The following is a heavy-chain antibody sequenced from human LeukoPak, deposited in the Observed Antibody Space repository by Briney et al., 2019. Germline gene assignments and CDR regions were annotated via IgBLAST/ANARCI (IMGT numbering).Heavy chain of an antibody. V-gene: IGHV4-39*01. CDR1: GGSISSGSYY. D-gene: IGHD3-10*01. CDR3: ARRHFGSALRDY. CDR2: IYYSGST. J-gene: IGHJ4*02. Sequence: PSETLSLTCTASGGSISSGSYYWGWIRQPPGKGLEWIGNIYYSGSTSYNPSLKSRVTISVDTSKNQFSLKLSSVTAADTAVYYCARRHFGSALRDYWGQGTLVTVSS.